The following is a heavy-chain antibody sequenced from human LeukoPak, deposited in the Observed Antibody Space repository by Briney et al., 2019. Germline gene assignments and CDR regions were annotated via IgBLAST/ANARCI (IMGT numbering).Heavy chain of an antibody. CDR3: AGRGYYGSGSYDFDY. CDR2: ISGSGGST. CDR1: GFTFSSYA. J-gene: IGHJ4*02. V-gene: IGHV3-23*01. D-gene: IGHD3-10*01. Sequence: GGSLRLSCAASGFTFSSYAMSWVRQAPGKGLEWVSAISGSGGSTYYADSVKGRFTISRDNSKNTLYLQMNSLRAEDTAVYYCAGRGYYGSGSYDFDYWGQGTLVTVSS.